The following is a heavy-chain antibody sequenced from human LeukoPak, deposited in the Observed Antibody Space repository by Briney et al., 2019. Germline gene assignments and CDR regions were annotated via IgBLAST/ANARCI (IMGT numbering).Heavy chain of an antibody. CDR2: ISGRDDNT. D-gene: IGHD4-23*01. CDR1: GFTFSSYG. J-gene: IGHJ4*02. V-gene: IGHV3-23*01. Sequence: SGGSLRLSCTASGFTFSSYGMSWVRQAPGKGLEWVSAISGRDDNTYYADSVKGRFTISRDNSKNTLFVQMNSLRAEDTAVYYCAKRSGYGGNSNHIDYWGQGTPVTVSS. CDR3: AKRSGYGGNSNHIDY.